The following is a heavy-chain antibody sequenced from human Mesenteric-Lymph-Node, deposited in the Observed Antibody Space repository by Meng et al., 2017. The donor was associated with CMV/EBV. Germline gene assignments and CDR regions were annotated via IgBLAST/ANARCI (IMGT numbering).Heavy chain of an antibody. Sequence: ASVKVSCKASGYTFTSYDINWVRQATGQGLEWMGWISAYNGNTNYAQKLQGRVTMTTDTSTSTAYMELRSLRSDDTAVYYCARALLRFLEWPWVYYYYGMDVWGQGTTVTVSS. V-gene: IGHV1-18*01. CDR1: GYTFTSYD. CDR3: ARALLRFLEWPWVYYYYGMDV. CDR2: ISAYNGNT. J-gene: IGHJ6*02. D-gene: IGHD3-3*01.